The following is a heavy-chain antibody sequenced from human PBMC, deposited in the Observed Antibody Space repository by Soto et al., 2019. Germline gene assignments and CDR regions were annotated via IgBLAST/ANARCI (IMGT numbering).Heavy chain of an antibody. J-gene: IGHJ3*02. Sequence: RSLTCAVYGGSFSGYYWSWIRQPPGKGLEWIGEINHSGSTNYNPSLKSRVTISVDTSKNQFSLKLSSVTAADTAVYYCAREYYDILTGSNDAFDIWGQGTMVTVSS. CDR1: GGSFSGYY. CDR2: INHSGST. CDR3: AREYYDILTGSNDAFDI. V-gene: IGHV4-34*01. D-gene: IGHD3-9*01.